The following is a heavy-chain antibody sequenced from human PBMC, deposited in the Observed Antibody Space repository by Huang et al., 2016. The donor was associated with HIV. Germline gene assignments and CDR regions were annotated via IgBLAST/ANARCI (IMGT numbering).Heavy chain of an antibody. D-gene: IGHD6-13*01. CDR3: ARGGPYSRDYYYYGMDV. Sequence: QVQLQESGPGLVKPSETLSLTCTVSGGSISSYYWSWIRQPPGKGLEWIGYIHYSGITNYNPALKSRVTTAVDTSKNQFFLKLSSVTAADTAVYYCARGGPYSRDYYYYGMDVWGQGTTVTVSS. J-gene: IGHJ6*02. CDR2: IHYSGIT. CDR1: GGSISSYY. V-gene: IGHV4-59*01.